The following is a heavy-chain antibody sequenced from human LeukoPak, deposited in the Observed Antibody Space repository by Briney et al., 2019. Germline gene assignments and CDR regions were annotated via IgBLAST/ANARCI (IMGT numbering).Heavy chain of an antibody. CDR2: IYYSGNT. D-gene: IGHD1-1*01. Sequence: KPSETLSLTCTVSGGSITSSSYYWGWIRQPPGEGLEWIGSIYYSGNTYYNPSLKSRVTISVDTSKNQFSLRLSSVTAADTAVYYCARPNWNDLHFDYWGQGTLVTVSS. J-gene: IGHJ4*02. V-gene: IGHV4-39*07. CDR3: ARPNWNDLHFDY. CDR1: GGSITSSSYY.